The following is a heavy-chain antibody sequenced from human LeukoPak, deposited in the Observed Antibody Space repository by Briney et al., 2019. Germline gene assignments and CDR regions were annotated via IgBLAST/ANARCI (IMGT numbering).Heavy chain of an antibody. V-gene: IGHV3-21*01. CDR2: ISSSSSYI. Sequence: GGSLRLSCAASGFTFSSYSTNWVRQAPGKGLEWVSSISSSSSYIYYADSVKGRFTISRDNAKNSLYLQMNSLRAEDTAVYYCARDLKDSSGYNDAFDIWGQGTMVTVSS. D-gene: IGHD3-22*01. CDR3: ARDLKDSSGYNDAFDI. J-gene: IGHJ3*02. CDR1: GFTFSSYS.